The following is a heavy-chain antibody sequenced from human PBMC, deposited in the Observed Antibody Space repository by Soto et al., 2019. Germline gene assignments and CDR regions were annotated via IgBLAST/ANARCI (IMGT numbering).Heavy chain of an antibody. V-gene: IGHV3-72*01. CDR1: GFTFSDHY. CDR2: TRNNANSYTT. D-gene: IGHD3-22*01. J-gene: IGHJ4*02. CDR3: ARVGAGYYDSSGYYYAEWGIDY. Sequence: VESGGGLVQPGGSLRLSCAASGFTFSDHYMDWVRQAPGKGLEWVGRTRNNANSYTTEYAASVKGRFTISRDDSKNSLYLQMNSLKTENTAVYYCARVGAGYYDSSGYYYAEWGIDYWGQGTLVTVSS.